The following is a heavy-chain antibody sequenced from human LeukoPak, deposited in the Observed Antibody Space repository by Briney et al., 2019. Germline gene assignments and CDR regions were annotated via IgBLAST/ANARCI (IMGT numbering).Heavy chain of an antibody. V-gene: IGHV3-30*18. CDR3: AKDGRYQLQFMPALMDV. CDR2: ISDDGNNK. Sequence: GGSLRLSCAASGFTFTNFAMHWVRQAPGKGLEWVTVISDDGNNKYFADSVKGRFTISRDNSKNTLYLQMNSLRAEDTAVYYCAKDGRYQLQFMPALMDVWGQGTTVTVSS. CDR1: GFTFTNFA. J-gene: IGHJ6*02. D-gene: IGHD2-2*01.